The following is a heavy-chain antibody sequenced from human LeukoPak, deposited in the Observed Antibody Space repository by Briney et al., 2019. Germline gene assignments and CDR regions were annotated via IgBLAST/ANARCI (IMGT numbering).Heavy chain of an antibody. CDR3: ATVLGSSGWGFDY. D-gene: IGHD6-19*01. CDR1: GGTFSSYT. V-gene: IGHV1-69*02. CDR2: IIPILGIA. J-gene: IGHJ4*02. Sequence: SVKVSCKASGGTFSSYTIGWVRQAPGQGLEWMGRIIPILGIANYAQKFQGRVTITADKSTSTAYMELSSLRSEDTAVYYCATVLGSSGWGFDYWGQGTLVTVSS.